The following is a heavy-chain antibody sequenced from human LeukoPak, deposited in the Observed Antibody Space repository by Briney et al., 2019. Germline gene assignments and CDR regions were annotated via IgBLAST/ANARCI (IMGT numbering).Heavy chain of an antibody. Sequence: SETLSLTCTVSGGSISSGDYYWSWIRQPPGKGLEWIGSIYHSGSTYYNPSLKSRVTISVDTSKNQFSLKLSSVTAADTAVYYCARLGYYYGSGSYYTPEYYYYYMDVWGKGTTVTVSS. J-gene: IGHJ6*03. D-gene: IGHD3-10*01. CDR2: IYHSGST. V-gene: IGHV4-39*07. CDR3: ARLGYYYGSGSYYTPEYYYYYMDV. CDR1: GGSISSGDYY.